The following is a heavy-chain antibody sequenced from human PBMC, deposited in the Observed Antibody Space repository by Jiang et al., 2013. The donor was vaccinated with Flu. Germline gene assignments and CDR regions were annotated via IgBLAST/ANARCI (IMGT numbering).Heavy chain of an antibody. CDR2: IWYDGSNK. CDR3: ARSPEYSGSYSDY. V-gene: IGHV3-33*01. D-gene: IGHD1-26*01. J-gene: IGHJ4*02. CDR1: GFTFSSYG. Sequence: VQLLESGGGVVQPGRSLRLSCAASGFTFSSYGMHWVRQAPGKGLEWVAVIWYDGSNKYYADSVKGRFTISRDNSKNTLYLQMNSLRAEDTAVYYCARSPEYSGSYSDYWGQGTLVTVSS.